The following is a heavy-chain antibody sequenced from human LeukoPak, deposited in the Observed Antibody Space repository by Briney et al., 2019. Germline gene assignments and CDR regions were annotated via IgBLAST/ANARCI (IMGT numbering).Heavy chain of an antibody. J-gene: IGHJ4*02. V-gene: IGHV3-7*03. CDR1: EFTFSSYW. Sequence: GGSLRLSCAASEFTFSSYWMSWVRQAPGKGLEWVANIKEDGSEKYYVDSVKGRFTISGDNARNSLYLQMNSLRAEDTAVYYCARDKTYSSSWYGYDYWGQGTLVTVSS. CDR3: ARDKTYSSSWYGYDY. D-gene: IGHD6-13*01. CDR2: IKEDGSEK.